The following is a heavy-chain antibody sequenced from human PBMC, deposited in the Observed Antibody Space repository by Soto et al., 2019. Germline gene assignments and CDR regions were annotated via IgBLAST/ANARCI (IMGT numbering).Heavy chain of an antibody. D-gene: IGHD3-22*01. CDR2: ISAHNGHT. Sequence: ASVKVSCKASGYTFSTYGISWVRQAPEQGLEWMGWISAHNGHTNYVQKFQDRVTMTTDTSARTAYMELRSLRSDDTAVYYCARVAYYYDSRGYSTPRGYFDYWGQGTPVTVSS. J-gene: IGHJ4*02. CDR3: ARVAYYYDSRGYSTPRGYFDY. CDR1: GYTFSTYG. V-gene: IGHV1-18*01.